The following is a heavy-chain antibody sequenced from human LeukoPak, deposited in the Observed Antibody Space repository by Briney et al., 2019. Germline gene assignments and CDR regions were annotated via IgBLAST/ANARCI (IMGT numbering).Heavy chain of an antibody. Sequence: SQTLSLTCAISGDTVASNSAAWNCIRQSPSRGLECLGRTYYRSKWDNDYAVSVKGRITISADTSKNQISLHLNSVTPEDTAVYYCAREGLLLFDYWGQGTLVTVSS. CDR2: TYYRSKWDN. J-gene: IGHJ4*02. D-gene: IGHD2-21*02. CDR3: AREGLLLFDY. CDR1: GDTVASNSAA. V-gene: IGHV6-1*01.